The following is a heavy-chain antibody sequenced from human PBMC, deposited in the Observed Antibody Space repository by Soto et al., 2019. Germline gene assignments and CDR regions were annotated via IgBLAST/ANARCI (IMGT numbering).Heavy chain of an antibody. J-gene: IGHJ4*02. V-gene: IGHV3-48*03. Sequence: GGSLRLSCAASGFTFSSYEMNWVRQAPGKGLEWIAYISSSGSTIYYADSVKGRFTISRDNAKKSLYLQMNSLGAEDTAVYYCASCFDATGYYYFTYWGQGTPVTVSS. CDR3: ASCFDATGYYYFTY. D-gene: IGHD3-9*01. CDR2: ISSSGSTI. CDR1: GFTFSSYE.